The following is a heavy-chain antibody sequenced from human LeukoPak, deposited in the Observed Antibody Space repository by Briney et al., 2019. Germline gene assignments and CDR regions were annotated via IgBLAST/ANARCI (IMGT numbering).Heavy chain of an antibody. J-gene: IGHJ4*02. CDR3: ARGREYYYDSSGYEYYFDY. CDR1: GFTFSSYS. D-gene: IGHD3-22*01. CDR2: ISSSSSYT. Sequence: PGGSLRLSCAASGFTFSSYSMNWVRQAPGKGLEWVSSISSSSSYTYYADSVKGRFTISRDNAKNSLYLQMNSLRAEDTAVYYCARGREYYYDSSGYEYYFDYWGQGTLVTVSS. V-gene: IGHV3-21*01.